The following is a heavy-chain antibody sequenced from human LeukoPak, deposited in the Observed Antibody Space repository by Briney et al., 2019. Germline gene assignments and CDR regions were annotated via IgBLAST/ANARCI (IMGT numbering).Heavy chain of an antibody. CDR3: ARGKTSQNIVTRKTYNWFDP. CDR1: GFTFDDYG. V-gene: IGHV3-21*01. CDR2: ISSSGDYI. J-gene: IGHJ5*02. D-gene: IGHD2/OR15-2a*01. Sequence: GGSLRLSCAASGFTFDDYGMSWVRQAPGGGVEWVSSISSSGDYIYYADSVKGRLTISRDNAKNSLYLQMKSLRAEDTAVYYCARGKTSQNIVTRKTYNWFDPWGQGTLVTVSS.